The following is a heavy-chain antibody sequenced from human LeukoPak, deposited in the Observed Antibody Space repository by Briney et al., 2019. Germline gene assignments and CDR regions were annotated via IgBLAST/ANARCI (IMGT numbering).Heavy chain of an antibody. CDR3: ARGGSYSSGWYRGTSYYYYMDV. D-gene: IGHD6-19*01. J-gene: IGHJ6*03. Sequence: ASVKVSCKASGYTFTSYYMHWVRQAPGQGLEWMGIINPSGGSTSNAQKFQGRVTMTRDMSTSTVYMELSSLRSEDTAVYYCARGGSYSSGWYRGTSYYYYMDVWGKGTTVTVSS. V-gene: IGHV1-46*01. CDR2: INPSGGST. CDR1: GYTFTSYY.